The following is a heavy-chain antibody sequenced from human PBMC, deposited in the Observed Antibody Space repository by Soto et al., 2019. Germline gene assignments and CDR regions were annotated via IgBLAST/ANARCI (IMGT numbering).Heavy chain of an antibody. D-gene: IGHD2-8*01. CDR3: ASGTNGAFFVY. CDR2: ISYDGSNK. V-gene: IGHV3-30*03. Sequence: GGSLRLSCAASGFTFSSYGMHWVRQAPGKGLEWVAVISYDGSNKYYADSVKGRFTISRDNSKNTLYLQMNSLRAEDTAVYYCASGTNGAFFVYWGQGILVTVSS. CDR1: GFTFSSYG. J-gene: IGHJ4*02.